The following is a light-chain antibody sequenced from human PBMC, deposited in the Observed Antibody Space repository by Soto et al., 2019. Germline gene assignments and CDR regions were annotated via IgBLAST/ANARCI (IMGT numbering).Light chain of an antibody. CDR3: QPYNNWPLT. J-gene: IGKJ4*01. CDR1: QGIADT. V-gene: IGKV3-15*01. CDR2: DTS. Sequence: EVVLRQSQATLSVSPGERTTLXSEASQGIADTLAWYQHKPGQTPRLLIYDTSTRATGVPTRFSGSRSGAEFTLTINSLQSEDFAVYYCQPYNNWPLTFGGGTKVDIK.